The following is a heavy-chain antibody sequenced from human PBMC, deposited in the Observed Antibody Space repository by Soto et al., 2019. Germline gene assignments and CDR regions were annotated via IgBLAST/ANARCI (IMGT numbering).Heavy chain of an antibody. CDR1: GFTFSSYW. J-gene: IGHJ4*02. V-gene: IGHV3-74*01. Sequence: GGSLRLSCAASGFTFSSYWMHWVRQAPGKGLVWVSRINSDGSSTSYADSVKGRFTISRDNAKNTLYLQMNSLRAEDTAVYYCAIRASYYDSSGYFAYWGQETLVTVSS. CDR3: AIRASYYDSSGYFAY. D-gene: IGHD3-22*01. CDR2: INSDGSST.